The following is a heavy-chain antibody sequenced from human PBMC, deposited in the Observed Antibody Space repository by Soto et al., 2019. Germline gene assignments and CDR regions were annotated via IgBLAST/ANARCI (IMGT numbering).Heavy chain of an antibody. CDR1: GGSISSYY. Sequence: PSETLSLTCTVSGGSISSYYWSWIRQPPGKGLEWIGYIYYSGNTNYNPSLKSRVTISVDTSKNQFSLKLSSVTAADTAVYYCARRYGYSFDYLGQGTLVTVSP. CDR3: ARRYGYSFDY. V-gene: IGHV4-59*08. CDR2: IYYSGNT. J-gene: IGHJ4*02. D-gene: IGHD1-1*01.